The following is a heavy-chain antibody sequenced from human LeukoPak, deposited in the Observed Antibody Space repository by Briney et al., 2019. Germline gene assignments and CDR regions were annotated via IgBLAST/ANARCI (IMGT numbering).Heavy chain of an antibody. CDR1: GGSFSGYY. Sequence: SGTLSLTCAVYGGSFSGYYWSWIRQPPGKGLEWIGEINHSGSTNYNPSLKSRVTISVDTSKNQFSLKVPSVTAADTAIYYCARGATAGNWFDPWGQGTLVTVSS. CDR2: INHSGST. D-gene: IGHD2-21*02. J-gene: IGHJ5*02. V-gene: IGHV4-34*01. CDR3: ARGATAGNWFDP.